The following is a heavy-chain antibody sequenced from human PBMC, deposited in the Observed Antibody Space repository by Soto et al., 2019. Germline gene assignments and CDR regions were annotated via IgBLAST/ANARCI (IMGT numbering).Heavy chain of an antibody. CDR3: ARSFNDWTTYFDY. Sequence: GSLRLSCAASGFSVTDHYMTWVRQAPGKGLEWVSVLYTGGSAYYGDSVKGRFTISRDSSTNTLYLQMNSLKVGDTAFYFCARSFNDWTTYFDYWSEGTLVTVSS. V-gene: IGHV3-53*01. CDR2: LYTGGSA. D-gene: IGHD3-9*01. CDR1: GFSVTDHY. J-gene: IGHJ4*02.